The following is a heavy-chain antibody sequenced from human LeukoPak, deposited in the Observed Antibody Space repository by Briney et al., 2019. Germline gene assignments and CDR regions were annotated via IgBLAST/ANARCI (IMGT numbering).Heavy chain of an antibody. D-gene: IGHD6-6*01. Sequence: GGSLRLSCAASGFTFSSYWMHWVRQAPGEGLVWASRINSDGSSTSYADSVKGRFTISRDNAKNTLYLQMNSLRAEDTAVYYCARDRPLTDYYYYGMDVWGKGTTVTVSS. V-gene: IGHV3-74*01. J-gene: IGHJ6*04. CDR1: GFTFSSYW. CDR2: INSDGSST. CDR3: ARDRPLTDYYYYGMDV.